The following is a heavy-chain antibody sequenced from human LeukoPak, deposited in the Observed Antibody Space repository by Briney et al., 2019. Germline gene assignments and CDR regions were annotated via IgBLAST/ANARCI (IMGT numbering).Heavy chain of an antibody. V-gene: IGHV3-30*02. Sequence: GGSLRLSCAASGFTFSSYGMHWVRQAPGKGLEWVAFIQSDGSDQYYADSVKGRLSISRDNSKNTLYLQMNNLRAEDTAVYYCAKATGYLLWGQGTLVTVSS. D-gene: IGHD1-14*01. CDR3: AKATGYLL. CDR2: IQSDGSDQ. J-gene: IGHJ4*02. CDR1: GFTFSSYG.